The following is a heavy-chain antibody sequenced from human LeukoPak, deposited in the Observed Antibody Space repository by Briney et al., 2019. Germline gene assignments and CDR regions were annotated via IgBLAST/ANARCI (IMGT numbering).Heavy chain of an antibody. J-gene: IGHJ4*02. Sequence: SETLSLTCAVYGGSFSGYYWSWIRQPPGKGLEWIGEINHSGSTNYNPSLKSRVTISVDTSENQFSLKLSSVTAADTAVYYCARRLVPEYYFDYWGQGTLVTVSS. V-gene: IGHV4-34*01. CDR3: ARRLVPEYYFDY. CDR1: GGSFSGYY. D-gene: IGHD3-9*01. CDR2: INHSGST.